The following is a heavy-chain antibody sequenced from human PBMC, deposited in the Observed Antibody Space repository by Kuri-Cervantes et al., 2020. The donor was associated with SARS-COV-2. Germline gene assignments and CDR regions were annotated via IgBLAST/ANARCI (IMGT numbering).Heavy chain of an antibody. CDR2: IXWDDDK. CDR1: GFSLTXXGMC. J-gene: IGHJ4*02. CDR3: VRIRDXTVIADY. V-gene: IGHV2-70*01. D-gene: IGHD4-11*01. Sequence: SGPTLVXPTXTLXXXCTFSGFSLTXXGMCVAWIRXXPGKXLEWXXXIXWDDDKXXXTSLNTRLSISXXTSKDQVVLTMTNMDPVDTTXYYCVRIRDXTVIADYWGQGTLVTVSS.